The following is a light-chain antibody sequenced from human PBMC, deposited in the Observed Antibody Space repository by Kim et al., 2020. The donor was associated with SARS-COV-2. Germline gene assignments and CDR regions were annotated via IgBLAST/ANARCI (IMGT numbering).Light chain of an antibody. CDR2: RDT. CDR1: NVGSEN. J-gene: IGLJ3*02. CDR3: QVWDSSTGV. Sequence: SVALGQTARITCGGYNVGSENGHWYQQKPGQAPVLVIYRDTNRPSGIPERFSGSNSGNTATLTITRAQAGDEADYYCQVWDSSTGVFGGGTQLTVL. V-gene: IGLV3-9*01.